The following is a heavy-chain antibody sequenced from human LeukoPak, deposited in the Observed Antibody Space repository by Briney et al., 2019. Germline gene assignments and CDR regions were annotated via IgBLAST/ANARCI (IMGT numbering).Heavy chain of an antibody. D-gene: IGHD3-22*01. CDR1: GFTVSSNY. V-gene: IGHV3-66*01. Sequence: GGSLRLSCAASGFTVSSNYMSWVRQAPGKGLEWVSVIYSGGSTYYADSVKGRFTISRDNSKSTLYLQMNSLRAEDTAVYYCARDQTPYYYDSSGYSNQNYYYYGMDVWGQGTTVTVSS. CDR2: IYSGGST. CDR3: ARDQTPYYYDSSGYSNQNYYYYGMDV. J-gene: IGHJ6*02.